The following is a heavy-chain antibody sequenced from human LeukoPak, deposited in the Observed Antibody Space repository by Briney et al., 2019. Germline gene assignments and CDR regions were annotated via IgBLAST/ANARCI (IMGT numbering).Heavy chain of an antibody. V-gene: IGHV1-2*02. Sequence: AASVKLSCKASGYTFTSYYMHWVRQAHGQGLEWVGWINPNSGSTNYAQKFQGRVTMTRNTSISTAYMELSSLRSEDTAEYYCARDQSIPVARTAVLDYWGQGTLVTVSS. CDR3: ARDQSIPVARTAVLDY. D-gene: IGHD6-19*01. CDR2: INPNSGST. CDR1: GYTFTSYY. J-gene: IGHJ4*02.